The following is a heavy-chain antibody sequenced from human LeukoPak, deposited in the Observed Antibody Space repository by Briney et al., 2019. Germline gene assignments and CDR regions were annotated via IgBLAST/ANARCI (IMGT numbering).Heavy chain of an antibody. CDR3: ARDHVVDGLVFDY. CDR2: INQDGSDK. V-gene: IGHV3-7*01. Sequence: AGGSLRLSCAASGFTFRSHWMSWIRQAPGKGLECVANINQDGSDKYYVDSVKGRFTISRDNAKNSLYLQMDSLRAEDTAVYYCARDHVVDGLVFDYWGQGALVTVSS. CDR1: GFTFRSHW. J-gene: IGHJ4*02. D-gene: IGHD2-15*01.